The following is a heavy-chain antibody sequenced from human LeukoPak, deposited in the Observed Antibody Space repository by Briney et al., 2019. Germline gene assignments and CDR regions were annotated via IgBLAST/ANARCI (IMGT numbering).Heavy chain of an antibody. V-gene: IGHV3-23*01. J-gene: IGHJ5*02. CDR3: AKDLPSEWGYSYGP. Sequence: HPGGSLRLSCAASGFTFSSYAMSWVRQAPGKGLEWVSAISGSGGSTYYAASVKGRFTISRDNSKNTLYLQMNSLRAEDTAVYYGAKDLPSEWGYSYGPWGQGTLVTVSS. CDR2: ISGSGGST. D-gene: IGHD5-18*01. CDR1: GFTFSSYA.